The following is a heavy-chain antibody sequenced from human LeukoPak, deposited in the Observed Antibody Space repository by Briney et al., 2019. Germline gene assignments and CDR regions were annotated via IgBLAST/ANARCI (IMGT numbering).Heavy chain of an antibody. CDR1: GYTFPGYS. J-gene: IGHJ5*02. CDR3: AYARGELLWFDP. Sequence: GASVKVSCQACGYTFPGYSMHWVRQARGQGRDWMGWINPNSGGTNYAQKFQGRVTMTRDTSISTAYMELSTLRSDDTAVYYCAYARGELLWFDPWGQGTLVTVSS. CDR2: INPNSGGT. D-gene: IGHD1-26*01. V-gene: IGHV1-2*02.